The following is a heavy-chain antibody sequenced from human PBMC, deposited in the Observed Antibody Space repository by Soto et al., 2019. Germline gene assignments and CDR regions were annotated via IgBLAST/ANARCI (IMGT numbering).Heavy chain of an antibody. Sequence: GGSLRLSCAASGFTFSSYWMSWVRQAPGKGLEWVANIKQDGSEKYYVDSVKGRFTISRDNAKNSLYLQMNSLRAEDTAVYYCARDRITMVRGVIPNHYYYYGMDVWGQGTTATVSS. J-gene: IGHJ6*02. CDR1: GFTFSSYW. CDR3: ARDRITMVRGVIPNHYYYYGMDV. D-gene: IGHD3-10*01. CDR2: IKQDGSEK. V-gene: IGHV3-7*03.